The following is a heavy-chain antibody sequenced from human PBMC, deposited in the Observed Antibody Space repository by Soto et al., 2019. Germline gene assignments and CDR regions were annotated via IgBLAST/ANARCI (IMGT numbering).Heavy chain of an antibody. CDR1: GFTFSDYY. CDR3: ARTGPYQLLLPDY. D-gene: IGHD2-2*01. CDR2: ISSSGSYT. J-gene: IGHJ4*02. Sequence: QVQLVESGGGLVKPGGSLRLSCAASGFTFSDYYMSWIRQAPGKGLEWLSYISSSGSYTNYADSVKGRFTISRDNXKNSLYLHMNSLRAGDTAVYYCARTGPYQLLLPDYWGQGTLVTVSS. V-gene: IGHV3-11*05.